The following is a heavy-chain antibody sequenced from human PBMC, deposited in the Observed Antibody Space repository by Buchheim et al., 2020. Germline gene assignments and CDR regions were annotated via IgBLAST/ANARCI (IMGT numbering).Heavy chain of an antibody. D-gene: IGHD3-3*01. V-gene: IGHV1-18*01. CDR3: ARARITIFGVVRGMDV. Sequence: QVQLVQSGVEVKKPGASVKVSCKASGYTFVNYGVSWVRQAPGQGLEWLGWIGASNDYTNYAQKFQDRVTMTIDTSTSTAHMELRSLRSDDTAVYYCARARITIFGVVRGMDVWGQGTT. CDR1: GYTFVNYG. CDR2: IGASNDYT. J-gene: IGHJ6*02.